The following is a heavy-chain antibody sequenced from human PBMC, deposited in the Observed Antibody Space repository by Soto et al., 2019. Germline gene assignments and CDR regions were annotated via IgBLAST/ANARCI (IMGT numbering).Heavy chain of an antibody. Sequence: SLRLSCAASGFSFRDYWMTWVRQAPGKGLDWVANIKQDGSEKYYLDSLKGRFTISRDNAKNSVYLLVNSLRAEDTAVYYCARGKDGRRAGTYYFDMDVWGKGTTVTVSS. CDR1: GFSFRDYW. V-gene: IGHV3-7*04. CDR2: IKQDGSEK. D-gene: IGHD1-1*01. J-gene: IGHJ6*03. CDR3: ARGKDGRRAGTYYFDMDV.